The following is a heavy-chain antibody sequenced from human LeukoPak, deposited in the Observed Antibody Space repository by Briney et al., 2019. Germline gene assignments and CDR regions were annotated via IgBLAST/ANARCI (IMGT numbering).Heavy chain of an antibody. CDR2: IYHSGST. J-gene: IGHJ4*02. CDR3: ARDSGGVDYFDY. CDR1: GGSISSYY. D-gene: IGHD3-16*01. V-gene: IGHV4-59*12. Sequence: PSETLSLTCTVSGGSISSYYWSWIRQPPGKGLEWIGYIYHSGSTYYNPSLKSRVTISVDRSKNQFSLKLSSVTAADTAVYYCARDSGGVDYFDYWGQGTLVTVSS.